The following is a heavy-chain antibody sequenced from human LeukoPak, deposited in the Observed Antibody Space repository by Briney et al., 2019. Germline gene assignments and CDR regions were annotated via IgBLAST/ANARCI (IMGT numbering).Heavy chain of an antibody. CDR2: IYYSGST. D-gene: IGHD2-8*01. Sequence: SQTLSLTCTVSGGSISSYYWSWIRQPPGKGLEWIGYIYYSGSTNYNPSPKSRVTISVDTSKNQFSLKLSSVTAADTAVYYCARAHALYYYYGMDVWGQGTTVTVSS. J-gene: IGHJ6*02. CDR3: ARAHALYYYYGMDV. CDR1: GGSISSYY. V-gene: IGHV4-59*08.